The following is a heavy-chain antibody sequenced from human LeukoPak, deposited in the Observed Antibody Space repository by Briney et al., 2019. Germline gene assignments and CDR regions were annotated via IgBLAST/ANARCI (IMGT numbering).Heavy chain of an antibody. CDR3: ARAYVLRFLEWLPPYYYYYMDV. V-gene: IGHV3-20*04. J-gene: IGHJ6*03. D-gene: IGHD3-3*01. CDR1: GFTFDDYG. CDR2: IIWNGVST. Sequence: GGALRLSXAASGFTFDDYGMSWVRQAPGKGLEWVSGIIWNGVSTGYADSVKGRLTISRDNAKNSLYLQMNSLRAEDTALYYCARAYVLRFLEWLPPYYYYYMDVWGKGTTVTVSS.